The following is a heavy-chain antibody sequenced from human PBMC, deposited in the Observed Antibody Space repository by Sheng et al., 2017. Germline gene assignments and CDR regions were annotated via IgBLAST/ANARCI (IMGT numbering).Heavy chain of an antibody. CDR1: GFSFSSYG. J-gene: IGHJ4*02. CDR3: ARDNNPYYFDY. D-gene: IGHD1-1*01. Sequence: QVQLVESGGGVVQPGRSLRLSCVASGFSFSSYGMHWVRQAPGKGLEWVAIIWYDGSNKYYADSVKGRFTMSRDNSKDTLYLQMNSLRAEDTAVYYCARDNNPYYFDYWGQGTLV. V-gene: IGHV3-33*01. CDR2: IWYDGSNK.